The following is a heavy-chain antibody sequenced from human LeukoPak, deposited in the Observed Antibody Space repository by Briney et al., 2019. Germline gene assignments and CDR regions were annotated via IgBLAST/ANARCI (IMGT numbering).Heavy chain of an antibody. CDR2: INPSGGST. Sequence: ASVKVSCKASGYTFTNYYMHWVRQAPGQGLEWMGIINPSGGSTSYAQKFQGRVTMTRDMSTSTVYMELSSLRSEDTAVYYCARASRALEDHSITIFTLDYWGQGTLVTVSS. CDR3: ARASRALEDHSITIFTLDY. CDR1: GYTFTNYY. J-gene: IGHJ4*02. V-gene: IGHV1-46*01. D-gene: IGHD3-3*01.